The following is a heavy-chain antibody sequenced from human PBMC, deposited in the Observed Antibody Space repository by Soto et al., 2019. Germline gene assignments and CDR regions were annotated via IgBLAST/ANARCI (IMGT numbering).Heavy chain of an antibody. V-gene: IGHV5-51*01. CDR2: IYPRDSDT. J-gene: IGHJ3*02. Sequence: GESLKISCKGSVFSFTSHWIAWVRQMPGKGLECMGIIYPRDSDTRYNPSFQGQITISVDSSISTAYLQWSSLKTSDTAFYYCAKTLVAGAFDIWGQGTMVTVSS. CDR3: AKTLVAGAFDI. D-gene: IGHD2-8*02. CDR1: VFSFTSHW.